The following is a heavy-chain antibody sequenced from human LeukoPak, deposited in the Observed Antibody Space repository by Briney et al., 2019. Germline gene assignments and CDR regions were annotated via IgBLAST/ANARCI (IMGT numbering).Heavy chain of an antibody. CDR3: ARVFETKLWFGELLGWFDP. Sequence: SETLSLTCTVSGGSISSYYWSWLRQPPGKGLEWIGYIYYSGSTNYNPSLKSRVTISVDTSKNQFSLKLSSVTAADTAVYYCARVFETKLWFGELLGWFDPWGQGTLVTVSS. CDR2: IYYSGST. D-gene: IGHD3-10*01. CDR1: GGSISSYY. J-gene: IGHJ5*02. V-gene: IGHV4-59*01.